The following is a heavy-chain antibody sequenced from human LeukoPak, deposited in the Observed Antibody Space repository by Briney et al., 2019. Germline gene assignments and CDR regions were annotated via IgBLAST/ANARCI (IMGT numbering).Heavy chain of an antibody. J-gene: IGHJ6*02. D-gene: IGHD2-15*01. CDR2: ISGSGGST. CDR1: GFTFSSYA. CDR3: AKAGRYCSGGSCYYYYYGMDV. V-gene: IGHV3-23*01. Sequence: PGGSLRLSCAASGFTFSSYAMSWVRQAPGKGLEWVSAISGSGGSTYYADSVKGRFTISRDNPKNTLYLQMNSLRAEDTAVYYCAKAGRYCSGGSCYYYYYGMDVWGQGTTVTVSS.